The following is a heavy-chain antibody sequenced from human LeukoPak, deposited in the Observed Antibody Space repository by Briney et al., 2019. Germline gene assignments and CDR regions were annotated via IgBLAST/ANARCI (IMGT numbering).Heavy chain of an antibody. CDR3: ARDDYGDYFDY. V-gene: IGHV4-59*08. Sequence: SETLSLTCTVSGGSISSHYWSWIRQPPGKGLEWIGYISYSGSTNYNPSLKSRVNISVDTSKNQFSLRLSSVTAADTAVYYCARDDYGDYFDYWGQGTLVTVSS. D-gene: IGHD4-17*01. J-gene: IGHJ4*02. CDR2: ISYSGST. CDR1: GGSISSHY.